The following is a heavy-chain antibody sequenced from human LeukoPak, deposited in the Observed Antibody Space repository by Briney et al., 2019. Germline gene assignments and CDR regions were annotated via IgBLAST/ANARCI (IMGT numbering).Heavy chain of an antibody. J-gene: IGHJ5*02. CDR1: GYTFTSYG. CDR3: ARAPFIDCSSTSCPFDP. Sequence: ASVKASCEASGYTFTSYGISWVRQAPGQGLEWMGWISAYNGNTNYAQKLQGRVTMTTDTSTSTAYMELRSLRSDDTAVYYCARAPFIDCSSTSCPFDPWGQGTLVTVSS. CDR2: ISAYNGNT. D-gene: IGHD2-2*01. V-gene: IGHV1-18*01.